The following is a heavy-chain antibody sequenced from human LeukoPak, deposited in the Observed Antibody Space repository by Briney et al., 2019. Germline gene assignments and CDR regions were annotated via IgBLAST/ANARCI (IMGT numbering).Heavy chain of an antibody. CDR2: IRSDGVEK. D-gene: IGHD5-12*01. CDR1: GFSLSMYW. V-gene: IGHV3-7*03. J-gene: IGHJ4*02. Sequence: GGSLRLSCTAAGFSLSMYWMSWVRQAPGKGLEWVANIRSDGVEKYYVDSVRGRFTISTDTAKDTLYLQMNSLRADDTAVYYCAREFTGYGNTDYWGQGTLVTVSS. CDR3: AREFTGYGNTDY.